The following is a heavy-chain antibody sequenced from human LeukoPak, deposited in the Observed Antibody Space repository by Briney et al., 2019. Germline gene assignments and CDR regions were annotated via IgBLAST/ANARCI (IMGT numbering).Heavy chain of an antibody. CDR3: ARDRGYSYGYYYGMDV. D-gene: IGHD5-18*01. V-gene: IGHV1-18*01. CDR1: GYTFTSYG. J-gene: IGHJ6*02. CDR2: ISAYNGNT. Sequence: ASVRVSCKASGYTFTSYGISWVRQAPGQGLEWMGWISAYNGNTNYAQKLQGRVTMTTDTSTSTAYMELRSLRSDDTAVYYCARDRGYSYGYYYGMDVWGQGTTVTVSS.